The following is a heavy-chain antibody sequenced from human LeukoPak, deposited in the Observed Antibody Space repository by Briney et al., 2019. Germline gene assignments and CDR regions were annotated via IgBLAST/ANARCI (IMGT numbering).Heavy chain of an antibody. D-gene: IGHD3-22*01. CDR3: APEEKYYYDSSGYFDY. Sequence: SETLSLTCTVSGGSISSSSYYWGWIRQPPGKGLEWIGSIYYSGSTYYNPSLKSRVTISVDTSKNQFSLQLSSVTAADTAVYYCAPEEKYYYDSSGYFDYWGQGTLVTVSS. V-gene: IGHV4-39*01. J-gene: IGHJ4*02. CDR1: GGSISSSSYY. CDR2: IYYSGST.